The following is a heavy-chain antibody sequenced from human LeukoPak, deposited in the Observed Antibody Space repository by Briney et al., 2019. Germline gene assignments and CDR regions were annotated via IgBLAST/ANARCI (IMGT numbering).Heavy chain of an antibody. CDR3: ARHRGGLPELNWYLDL. D-gene: IGHD3-16*01. Sequence: SETLSLTCTVSGDSINSGSYSWDWIRQLPGKGLEWIGSIYYGGNTYHNPSLKSRVTISVDTSKNQFSLKLSSVTAADTAVYYCARHRGGLPELNWYLDLWGRGTLVTVSS. V-gene: IGHV4-39*01. CDR1: GDSINSGSYS. CDR2: IYYGGNT. J-gene: IGHJ2*01.